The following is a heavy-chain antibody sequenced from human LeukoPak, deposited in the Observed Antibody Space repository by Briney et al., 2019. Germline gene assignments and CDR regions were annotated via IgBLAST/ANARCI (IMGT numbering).Heavy chain of an antibody. CDR2: ISAYNGNT. J-gene: IGHJ6*03. Sequence: GASVKVSCKASGYTFTSYGISWVRQAPGQGLEWMGWISAYNGNTNYAQKLQGRVTMTTDTSTSTAYMELRSLRSDDTAVYYCARPYYGSGKGYYYYMDVWGKGTTVTVSS. CDR3: ARPYYGSGKGYYYYMDV. D-gene: IGHD3-10*01. CDR1: GYTFTSYG. V-gene: IGHV1-18*01.